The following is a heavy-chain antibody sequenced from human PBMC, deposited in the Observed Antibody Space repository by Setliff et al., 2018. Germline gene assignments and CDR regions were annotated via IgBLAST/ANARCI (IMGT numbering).Heavy chain of an antibody. Sequence: TGGSLRLSCAASGFTFSSFWMSWVRQAPGKGLEWVSGINWGGAGTGYADSVKGRFTISRDNTNNSLYLQMNNLRVEDTALYYCARGGVAATAPNGLWGQGTLVTVSS. CDR3: ARGGVAATAPNGL. CDR2: INWGGAGT. J-gene: IGHJ1*01. D-gene: IGHD6-13*01. CDR1: GFTFSSFW. V-gene: IGHV3-20*04.